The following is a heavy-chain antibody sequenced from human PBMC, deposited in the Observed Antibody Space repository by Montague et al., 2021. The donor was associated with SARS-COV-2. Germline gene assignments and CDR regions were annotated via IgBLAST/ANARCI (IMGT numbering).Heavy chain of an antibody. CDR2: MHSTGST. J-gene: IGHJ4*02. V-gene: IGHV4-59*01. CDR1: GGSINNYF. Sequence: SETLSPTCSVSGGSINNYFWDWIRQSPGKGLEWVGYMHSTGSTAYNPSLKSRVIISVDTSKTQISLKLSSVSAADTALYYCARAVVGAKTATIESWGQGTLVTVSS. CDR3: ARAVVGAKTATIES. D-gene: IGHD2-15*01.